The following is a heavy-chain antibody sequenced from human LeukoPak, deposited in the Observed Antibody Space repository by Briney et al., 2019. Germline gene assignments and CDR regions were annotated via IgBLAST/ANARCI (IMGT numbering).Heavy chain of an antibody. D-gene: IGHD3-3*01. Sequence: GRSLRLSCAASGFTFSSYWMSWVRQAPGKGLEWVANINQDGSAKYYVGSVKGRFTISRDNAKNSLYLQMNSLRAEDTAVYYCARVWTQYYDFWSGYFVGWFDPWGQGTLVTVSS. V-gene: IGHV3-7*01. CDR1: GFTFSSYW. CDR2: INQDGSAK. CDR3: ARVWTQYYDFWSGYFVGWFDP. J-gene: IGHJ5*02.